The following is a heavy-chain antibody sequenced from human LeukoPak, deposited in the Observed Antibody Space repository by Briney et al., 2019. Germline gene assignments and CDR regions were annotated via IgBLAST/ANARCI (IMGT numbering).Heavy chain of an antibody. Sequence: ASVKVSCKVSGYTLTELSMHWVRQAPGIGLEWMGGFDPEDGETIYAQKFQGRVTMTEDTSTDTAYMELSSLRSEDTAVYYCARLSSFLDDLGLWGQGTLVTVSS. CDR2: FDPEDGET. V-gene: IGHV1-24*01. CDR3: ARLSSFLDDLGL. D-gene: IGHD3-3*02. J-gene: IGHJ4*02. CDR1: GYTLTELS.